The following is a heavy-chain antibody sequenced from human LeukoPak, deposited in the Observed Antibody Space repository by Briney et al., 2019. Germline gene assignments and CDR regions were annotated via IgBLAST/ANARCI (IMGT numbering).Heavy chain of an antibody. V-gene: IGHV4-59*01. Sequence: SETLSLTCTVSGGSITGYYWSWIRQPPGKGLEWIGYIYYRGSTNYNPFLKSRVTISVGTSKNQFSLNLSSVTAADTAVYYCARVVYNSSGYVYFQHWGQGTLVTVSS. J-gene: IGHJ1*01. D-gene: IGHD3-22*01. CDR2: IYYRGST. CDR3: ARVVYNSSGYVYFQH. CDR1: GGSITGYY.